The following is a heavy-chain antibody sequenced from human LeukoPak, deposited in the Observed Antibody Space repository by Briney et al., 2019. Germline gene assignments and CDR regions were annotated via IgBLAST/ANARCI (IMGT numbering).Heavy chain of an antibody. Sequence: SETLSLTCTVSGGSISSYYWSWIRQPPGKGLEWIGYIYYSGSTNYNPSLESRVTISVDTSKNQFSLKLSSVTAADTAVYYCARAQTYYMDVWGKGTTVTVSS. J-gene: IGHJ6*03. CDR3: ARAQTYYMDV. CDR1: GGSISSYY. CDR2: IYYSGST. V-gene: IGHV4-59*01.